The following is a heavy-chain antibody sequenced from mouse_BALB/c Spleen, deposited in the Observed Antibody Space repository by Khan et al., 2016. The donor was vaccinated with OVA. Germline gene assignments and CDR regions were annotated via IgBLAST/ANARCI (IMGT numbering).Heavy chain of an antibody. CDR1: GYSFTGYF. Sequence: EVQLQESGPELVKPGASVKISCKASGYSFTGYFMNWVMQSHGKSLEWIGRINPHIGETFYNQKFKGKATLTVDESSSTAHMELRSLESEDSAVYYCARIYRSDLDYWGQGTTLTVSA. J-gene: IGHJ2*01. V-gene: IGHV1-20*02. D-gene: IGHD1-1*01. CDR2: INPHIGET. CDR3: ARIYRSDLDY.